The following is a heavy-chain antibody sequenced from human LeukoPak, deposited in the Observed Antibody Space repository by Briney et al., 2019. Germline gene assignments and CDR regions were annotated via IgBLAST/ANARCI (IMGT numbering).Heavy chain of an antibody. CDR2: ISSSSSTI. V-gene: IGHV3-48*01. CDR1: GFTFSSYS. CDR3: AKDGTAEDIVVVPAATSHYYYYMDV. D-gene: IGHD2-2*01. J-gene: IGHJ6*03. Sequence: GGSLRLSCAASGFTFSSYSMNWVRQAPGKGLEWVSYISSSSSTIYYADSVKGRFTISRDNSKNTLYLQMNSLRAEDTAVYYCAKDGTAEDIVVVPAATSHYYYYMDVWGKGTTVTVSS.